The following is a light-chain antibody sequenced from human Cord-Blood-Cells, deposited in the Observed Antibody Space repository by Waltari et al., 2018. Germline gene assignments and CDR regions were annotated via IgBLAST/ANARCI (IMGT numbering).Light chain of an antibody. CDR1: QSVSSY. J-gene: IGKJ5*01. Sequence: EIVLPQSPATLYLSPGERATLSCRASQSVSSYLAWYQQKPGQAPRLLIYDASNRVTGIPARFSGSGSGTDFTLTISSLEPEDFAVYYCQQRSNWPPGGITFGQGTRLEIK. V-gene: IGKV3-11*01. CDR3: QQRSNWPPGGIT. CDR2: DAS.